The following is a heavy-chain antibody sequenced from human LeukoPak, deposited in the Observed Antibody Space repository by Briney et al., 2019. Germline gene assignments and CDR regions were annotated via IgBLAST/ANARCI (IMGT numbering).Heavy chain of an antibody. J-gene: IGHJ4*02. D-gene: IGHD2-2*01. CDR2: ISSSSSII. Sequence: GGSLRLSCAASGFTFSSYSMNWVRQAPGKGLEWVSHISSSSSIIYYADSVKGRFTISRDNAKNSLYLQMNSLRAEDTAVYYCARDFGGIGYCSSTSCFPLDYWGQGTLVTVSS. CDR3: ARDFGGIGYCSSTSCFPLDY. V-gene: IGHV3-48*01. CDR1: GFTFSSYS.